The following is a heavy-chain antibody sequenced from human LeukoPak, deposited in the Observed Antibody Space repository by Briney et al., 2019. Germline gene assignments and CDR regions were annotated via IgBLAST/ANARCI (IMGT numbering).Heavy chain of an antibody. V-gene: IGHV1-69*13. Sequence: ASVKVSCKASGGTFSSYAISWVRQAPGQGLEWMGGIIPIFGTANYAQKFQGRVTITADESTSTAYMELSSLRSEDTAVYYCATVEYYDSSGYYYFDYWGQGTLVTVSS. CDR3: ATVEYYDSSGYYYFDY. CDR2: IIPIFGTA. J-gene: IGHJ4*02. D-gene: IGHD3-22*01. CDR1: GGTFSSYA.